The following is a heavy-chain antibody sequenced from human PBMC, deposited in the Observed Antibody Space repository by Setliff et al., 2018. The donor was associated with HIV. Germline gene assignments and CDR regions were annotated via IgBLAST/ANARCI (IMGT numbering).Heavy chain of an antibody. CDR2: VYHAGTA. CDR3: ARHGLRFLACFDY. V-gene: IGHV4-39*01. D-gene: IGHD3-3*01. CDR1: GASTSDRDFY. J-gene: IGHJ4*02. Sequence: SETLSLTCTVSGASTSDRDFYWGWIRQSPGKGLQWIGSVYHAGTAFYNPSLKSRLSLSLDTSKNQFSLNLTSVNAADTAFYYCARHGLRFLACFDYWGQGALVTVSS.